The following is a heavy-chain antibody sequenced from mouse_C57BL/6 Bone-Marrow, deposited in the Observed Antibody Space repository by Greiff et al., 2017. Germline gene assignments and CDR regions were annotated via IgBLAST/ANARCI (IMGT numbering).Heavy chain of an antibody. CDR1: GYTFTSYW. Sequence: QVQLQQPGAELVMPGASVKLSCKASGYTFTSYWMHWVKQRPGQGLEWIGEIDPSDSSTNYNQKFKGKSTLTVDKSSSTAYMQLSSLTSEDSAVYYCARDSNYVGYFDGWGTGTTVTVAS. J-gene: IGHJ1*03. CDR2: IDPSDSST. D-gene: IGHD2-5*01. V-gene: IGHV1-69*01. CDR3: ARDSNYVGYFDG.